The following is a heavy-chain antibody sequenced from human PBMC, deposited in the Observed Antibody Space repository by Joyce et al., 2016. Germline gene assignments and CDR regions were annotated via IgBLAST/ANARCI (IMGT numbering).Heavy chain of an antibody. CDR1: GYSFKSYG. CDR2: ISAYTGDA. D-gene: IGHD5-12*01. V-gene: IGHV1-18*01. Sequence: TSVKVSCKASGYSFKSYGITWVRQAPGQGLEWMGWISAYTGDAKYAPKCQGRVTLTTDTSTSTAFMELGSLRSDDTAVYYCTKALYSGYESADYWGQGTLVTVSS. J-gene: IGHJ4*02. CDR3: TKALYSGYESADY.